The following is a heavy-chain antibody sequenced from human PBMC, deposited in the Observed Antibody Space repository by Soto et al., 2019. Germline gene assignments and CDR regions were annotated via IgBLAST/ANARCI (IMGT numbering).Heavy chain of an antibody. V-gene: IGHV4-59*01. Sequence: QVQLQESGPGVVKASETLSLTCSVSGGSISRYYWSWIRQPPGKGLEWIGYAYYSVDTGYNPSLQSRFYMAVDTSKNQVSLKLTSVTAADTAVYYCARDRSTYGGGGTGEVKENWFDPWGQGALVTVSS. D-gene: IGHD2-8*01. J-gene: IGHJ5*02. CDR2: AYYSVDT. CDR3: ARDRSTYGGGGTGEVKENWFDP. CDR1: GGSISRYY.